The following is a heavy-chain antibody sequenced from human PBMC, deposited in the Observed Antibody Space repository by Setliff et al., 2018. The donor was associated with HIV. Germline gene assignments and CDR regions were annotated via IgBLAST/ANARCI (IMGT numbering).Heavy chain of an antibody. Sequence: ASVKVSCKASGYTFTNYDISWVRQAPGQGLEWMGWISVDSGNINYAERFQDRITMTTDTSTNTAHMEVRSLRSDDTAVYYCARDRAFRTTRVFDYWGQGTQVTVSS. CDR1: GYTFTNYD. D-gene: IGHD2-21*01. V-gene: IGHV1-18*01. CDR3: ARDRAFRTTRVFDY. J-gene: IGHJ4*02. CDR2: ISVDSGNI.